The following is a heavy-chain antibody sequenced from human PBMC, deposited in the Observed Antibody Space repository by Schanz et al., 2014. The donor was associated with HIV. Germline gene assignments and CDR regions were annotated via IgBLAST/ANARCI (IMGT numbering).Heavy chain of an antibody. Sequence: EVQLVESGGGLVKPGRSLRLSCTASGFTFGDYPMSWFRQAPGKGLEWVGFIRSKAYGGTTGYAASVKGRFIISRDDSNNIAYLEVNSLKTEDTAVYYCSRVVTRWLGEPHYGMDVWGQGTTVTVSS. CDR2: IRSKAYGGTT. D-gene: IGHD3-10*01. CDR3: SRVVTRWLGEPHYGMDV. J-gene: IGHJ6*02. CDR1: GFTFGDYP. V-gene: IGHV3-49*05.